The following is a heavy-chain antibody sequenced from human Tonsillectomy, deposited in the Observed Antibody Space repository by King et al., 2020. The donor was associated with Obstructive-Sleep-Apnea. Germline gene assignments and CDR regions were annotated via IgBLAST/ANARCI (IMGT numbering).Heavy chain of an antibody. CDR1: GFTFDDYA. J-gene: IGHJ4*02. D-gene: IGHD3-10*01. Sequence: VQRVESGGGLVQPVRSLRLSCTASGFTFDDYAMHWVRATPGQGREWVAGISRTSGTIGYAESVKGRFTISRDTAKHSLYLQMNSLRPEDTALYYCAKPITLVRGAMGDWGQGTLVTVSS. CDR3: AKPITLVRGAMGD. CDR2: ISRTSGTI. V-gene: IGHV3-9*01.